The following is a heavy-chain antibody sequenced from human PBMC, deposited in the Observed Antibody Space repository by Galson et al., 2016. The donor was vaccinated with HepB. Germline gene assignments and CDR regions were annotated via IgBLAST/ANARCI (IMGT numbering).Heavy chain of an antibody. J-gene: IGHJ4*02. CDR2: MNPNSGNR. CDR1: GGTFNNYG. CDR3: VRGGVSGNFAWREAEH. Sequence: SVKVSCKASGGTFNNYGVSWVRQAPGQGLEWMGWMNPNSGNRGYAQKFQGRVTMTRDTSIKTAFMELSSLRSEDTAVYFCVRGGVSGNFAWREAEHWGQGSLVTVSS. D-gene: IGHD1-26*01. V-gene: IGHV1-8*01.